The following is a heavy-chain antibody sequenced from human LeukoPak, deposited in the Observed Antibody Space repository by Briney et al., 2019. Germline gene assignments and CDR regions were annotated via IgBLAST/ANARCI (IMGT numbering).Heavy chain of an antibody. CDR1: GFTFSSYA. J-gene: IGHJ4*02. V-gene: IGHV3-23*01. CDR3: AKKYSSGWYSYFEY. D-gene: IGHD6-19*01. Sequence: PGGSLRLSCAASGFTFSSYAMSWVRQAPGKGLEWVSAISGSGGSSYYTDSVKGRFTISRDDSKNTLYLQMNSLRAEDTAVYYCAKKYSSGWYSYFEYWGQGTLVTVSS. CDR2: ISGSGGSS.